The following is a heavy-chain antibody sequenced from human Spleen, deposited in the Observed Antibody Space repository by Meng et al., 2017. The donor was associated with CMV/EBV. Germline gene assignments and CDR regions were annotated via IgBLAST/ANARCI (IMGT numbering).Heavy chain of an antibody. CDR1: GGSIRSRYYY. Sequence: SETLSLTCTVSGGSIRSRYYYWGWIRQSPGKGLEWIGYIYYSGSTYYNPSLKSRVSISADMSKNQFSLKLSSVTAADTAVYYCARILYNYGYDYWGQGTLVTVSS. CDR2: IYYSGST. V-gene: IGHV4-39*07. J-gene: IGHJ4*02. CDR3: ARILYNYGYDY. D-gene: IGHD5-18*01.